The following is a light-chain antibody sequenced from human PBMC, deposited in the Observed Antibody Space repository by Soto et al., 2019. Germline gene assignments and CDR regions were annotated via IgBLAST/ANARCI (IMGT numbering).Light chain of an antibody. J-gene: IGLJ3*02. CDR1: SSDVGGYNY. Sequence: QSVLTQPASVSGSPGQSITISCTGSSSDVGGYNYVSWYQQHPGKAPKLLIYEVSNRPSGVSNRFSGSKSGNTASLTISGLQAEDEADYYCSSYISGSTRVFGGGTKLTVL. V-gene: IGLV2-14*01. CDR2: EVS. CDR3: SSYISGSTRV.